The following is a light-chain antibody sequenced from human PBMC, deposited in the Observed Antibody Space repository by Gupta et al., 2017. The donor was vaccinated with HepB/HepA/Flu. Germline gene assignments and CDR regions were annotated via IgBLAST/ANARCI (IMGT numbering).Light chain of an antibody. CDR2: GKS. Sequence: SSELTQDPAVSVALGQTVTITCQGDSLRTYYANWYQQKPGQAPVLVIYGKSNRPSGIPDRFSGSSSGNTASLTITGAQADDEADYYCNSRDISGNPRVFGGGTKLTVL. J-gene: IGLJ3*02. CDR1: SLRTYY. CDR3: NSRDISGNPRV. V-gene: IGLV3-19*01.